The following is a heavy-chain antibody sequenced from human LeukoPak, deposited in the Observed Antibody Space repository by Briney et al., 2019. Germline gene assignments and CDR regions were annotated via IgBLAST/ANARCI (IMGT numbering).Heavy chain of an antibody. D-gene: IGHD2-2*02. CDR2: IWYDGSNK. J-gene: IGHJ4*02. CDR1: GFTFSSYG. CDR3: AGAGRYCSSTSCYTGDY. Sequence: GGSLRLSCAASGFTFSSYGMHWVRQAPGKGLEGVAVIWYDGSNKYYADSVKGRFTISRDNSKNTLYLQMNSLRAEDTAVYYCAGAGRYCSSTSCYTGDYWGQGTLVTVSS. V-gene: IGHV3-33*01.